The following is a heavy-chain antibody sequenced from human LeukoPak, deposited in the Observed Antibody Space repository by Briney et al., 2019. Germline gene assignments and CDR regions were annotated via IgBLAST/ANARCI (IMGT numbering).Heavy chain of an antibody. V-gene: IGHV4-59*01. Sequence: SETLSLTCTVSGGSISSYYWSWIRQPPGKGLEWIGYIYYSGSTNYNPSLKSRVTISVDTSKNQFSLKLSSVTAADTAAYYCASGTVQLEAGGWFDPWGQGTLVTVSS. CDR1: GGSISSYY. J-gene: IGHJ5*02. D-gene: IGHD1-1*01. CDR3: ASGTVQLEAGGWFDP. CDR2: IYYSGST.